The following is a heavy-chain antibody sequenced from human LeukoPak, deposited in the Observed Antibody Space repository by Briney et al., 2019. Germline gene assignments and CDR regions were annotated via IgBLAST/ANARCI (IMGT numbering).Heavy chain of an antibody. CDR2: IYYSGST. V-gene: IGHV4-59*01. D-gene: IGHD2-15*01. J-gene: IGHJ5*02. Sequence: SETLSLTCTVSGGSLSRYYWSWIRQPPGKGLEWIGYIYYSGSTNYNPSLKSRVTISVDTTKNQFSLKMSSVTAAETAVYYSARETPGRAWFDPWGQGTLVTVSS. CDR3: ARETPGRAWFDP. CDR1: GGSLSRYY.